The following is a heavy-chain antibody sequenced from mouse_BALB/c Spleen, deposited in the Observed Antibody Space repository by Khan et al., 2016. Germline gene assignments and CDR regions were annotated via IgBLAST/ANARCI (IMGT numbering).Heavy chain of an antibody. CDR2: IYPGGDYI. CDR3: ARSLLRVRTGY. V-gene: IGHV1-63*02. CDR1: GYTFTNYW. J-gene: IGHJ2*01. D-gene: IGHD1-2*01. Sequence: QVQLQQSGAELVRPGTSVKISCKASGYTFTNYWLGWVKQRPGHGLEWIGDIYPGGDYINHNEKFKGKATLTADTSSSTAYMQLSSLTAEKSDVYFWARSLLRVRTGYWGRGTTLTVSS.